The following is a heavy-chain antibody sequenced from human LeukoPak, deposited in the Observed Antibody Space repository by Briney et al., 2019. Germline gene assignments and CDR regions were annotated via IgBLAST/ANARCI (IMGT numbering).Heavy chain of an antibody. Sequence: PGRSLRLSCAASGFTFSSYAMHWVRQAPGKGLEWVAVISYDGSNKYYADSVKGRFTISRDNSKNTLYLQMNSLRAEDTAVYYCARGGYCSSTSCYSDAFDIWGQGTMVTVSS. CDR1: GFTFSSYA. CDR2: ISYDGSNK. CDR3: ARGGYCSSTSCYSDAFDI. D-gene: IGHD2-2*01. V-gene: IGHV3-30-3*01. J-gene: IGHJ3*02.